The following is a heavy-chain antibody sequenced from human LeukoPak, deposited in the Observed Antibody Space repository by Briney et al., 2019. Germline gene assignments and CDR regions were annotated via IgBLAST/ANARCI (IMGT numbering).Heavy chain of an antibody. CDR2: IYYSGST. V-gene: IGHV4-39*01. J-gene: IGHJ4*02. CDR1: GGSISSSSYY. Sequence: SETLSLTCTVSGGSISSSSYYWGWIRQPPGKGLEWIGTIYYSGSTYYNSSLKSRVTISIDTSKNQFSLKLSSVTAADTAVYYCASMGADCGGDCYPTFDYWGQGTLVTVSS. CDR3: ASMGADCGGDCYPTFDY. D-gene: IGHD2-21*02.